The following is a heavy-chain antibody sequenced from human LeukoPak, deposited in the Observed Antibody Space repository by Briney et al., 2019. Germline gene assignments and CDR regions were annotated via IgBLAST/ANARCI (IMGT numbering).Heavy chain of an antibody. V-gene: IGHV4-30-4*07. CDR1: GDSISSGGYS. CDR3: ARFITKSNWFDP. Sequence: PSQTLSLTCAVSGDSISSGGYSWSWIRQPPGKGLEWIGYIYYSGSTYYNPSLKSRVTISVDTSKNQFSLKLSSVTAADTAVYYCARFITKSNWFDPWGQGTLVTVSS. D-gene: IGHD3-22*01. CDR2: IYYSGST. J-gene: IGHJ5*02.